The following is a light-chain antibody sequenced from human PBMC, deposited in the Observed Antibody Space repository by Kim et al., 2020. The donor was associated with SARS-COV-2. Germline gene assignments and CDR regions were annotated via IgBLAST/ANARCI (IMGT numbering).Light chain of an antibody. V-gene: IGKV3-20*01. CDR3: QQYGSSPRS. CDR2: GAS. Sequence: FPRARAPLSCRASQNINANHLAWYQQRPGQAPRLLIYGASSRGTGVPDRFSGSGSGTDFTLSISRLEPEDFAVYYCQQYGSSPRSFGQGTKVDIK. J-gene: IGKJ2*03. CDR1: QNINANH.